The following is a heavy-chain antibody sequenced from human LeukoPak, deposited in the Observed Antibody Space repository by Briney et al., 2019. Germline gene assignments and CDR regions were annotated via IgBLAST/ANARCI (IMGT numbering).Heavy chain of an antibody. CDR1: GYTFTSYD. CDR2: MNPNSGYT. V-gene: IGHV1-8*02. J-gene: IGHJ4*02. CDR3: ARDSDGSGMDY. D-gene: IGHD3-10*01. Sequence: ASVKVSCKASGYTFTSYDIHWVRQVTGQGLEWMGWMNPNSGYTGYAQKLQGRVTMTTDTSTSTAYMELRSLRSDDTAVYYCARDSDGSGMDYWGQGTLVTVSS.